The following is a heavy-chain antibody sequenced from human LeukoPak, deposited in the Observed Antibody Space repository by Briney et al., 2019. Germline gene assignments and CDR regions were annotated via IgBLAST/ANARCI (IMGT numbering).Heavy chain of an antibody. CDR2: ISSSSSYI. V-gene: IGHV3-21*01. CDR3: ARAGSGASGGY. J-gene: IGHJ4*02. CDR1: GFTFSSYA. Sequence: PGGSLRLSCAASGFTFSSYAMSWVRQAPGKGLEWVSSISSSSSYIYYADSVKGRFTISRDNAKNSLYLQMNSLRAEDTAVYYCARAGSGASGGYWGQGTLVTVSS. D-gene: IGHD6-19*01.